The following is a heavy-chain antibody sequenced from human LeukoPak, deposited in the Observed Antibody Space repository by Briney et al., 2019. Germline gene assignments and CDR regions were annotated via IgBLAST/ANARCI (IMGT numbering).Heavy chain of an antibody. CDR1: GFTFSSYG. Sequence: PGGSLRLSCAASGFTFSSYGMSWVRQAPGKGLEWVSAISGSGGSTYYADSVKGRFTISRDNSKNTLYLQMNSLRAEDTAVYYCAKRAMYYYDSSGYPGTNYYFDYWGQGTLVTVSS. CDR3: AKRAMYYYDSSGYPGTNYYFDY. J-gene: IGHJ4*02. V-gene: IGHV3-23*01. CDR2: ISGSGGST. D-gene: IGHD3-22*01.